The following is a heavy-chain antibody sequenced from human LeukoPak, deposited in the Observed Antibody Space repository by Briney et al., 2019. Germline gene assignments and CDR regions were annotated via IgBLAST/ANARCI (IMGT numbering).Heavy chain of an antibody. CDR1: GFTFSSYW. CDR2: IKQDGSEK. CDR3: ARDNDFWSGYYYYYYGMDV. D-gene: IGHD3-3*01. V-gene: IGHV3-7*01. J-gene: IGHJ6*02. Sequence: GGSLRLSCAASGFTFSSYWMSWVRQAPGKGLEWVANIKQDGSEKYYVDSVKGRFTISRDNAKNSLYLQMNSLRAEDTAVYYCARDNDFWSGYYYYYYGMDVWGQGTTVTVSS.